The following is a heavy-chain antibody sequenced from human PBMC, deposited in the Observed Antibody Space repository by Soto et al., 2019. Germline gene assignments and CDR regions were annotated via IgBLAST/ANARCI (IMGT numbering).Heavy chain of an antibody. CDR1: GGSFSNYY. J-gene: IGHJ4*02. CDR3: ARILLERRRFDY. V-gene: IGHV4-34*01. CDR2: INHRGST. D-gene: IGHD1-1*01. Sequence: QVQLQQWGAGLLRPSETLSLTCAVYGGSFSNYYWTWVRQPPGKGLEWIGEINHRGSTSYNPSLTRRFTVSLDTSKSQFSLKLTSVTAADTAVYYCARILLERRRFDYWGQGTLVTVSS.